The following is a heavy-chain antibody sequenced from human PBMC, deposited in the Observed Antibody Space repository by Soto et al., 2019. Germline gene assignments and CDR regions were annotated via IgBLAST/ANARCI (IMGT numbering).Heavy chain of an antibody. CDR1: GYSFTSYW. CDR2: IDPSDSYT. V-gene: IGHV5-10-1*03. D-gene: IGHD3-22*01. Sequence: EVQLVQSGAEVKKPGESLRISCKGSGYSFTSYWISWVRQMPGKGLEWMGRIDPSDSYTNYSPSFQGHVTISADKSISTAYLQWSSLKASDTAMYYCARPVSSTYYYDSSGYSDYWGQGTLVTVSS. J-gene: IGHJ4*02. CDR3: ARPVSSTYYYDSSGYSDY.